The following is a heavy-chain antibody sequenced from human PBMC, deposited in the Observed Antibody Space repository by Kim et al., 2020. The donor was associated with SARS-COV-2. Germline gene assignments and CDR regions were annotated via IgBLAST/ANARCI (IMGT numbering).Heavy chain of an antibody. Sequence: ASVKVSCKASGYTFTDYYMHWVRQAPGQGLEWMGRINPKSGGTNYAQKFQGRVTMTRDTSISTAYMELSRLGADDTAVYYCARVRIALGGTPPDYWGQGTLVTVSS. V-gene: IGHV1-2*06. CDR3: ARVRIALGGTPPDY. D-gene: IGHD6-19*01. J-gene: IGHJ4*02. CDR2: INPKSGGT. CDR1: GYTFTDYY.